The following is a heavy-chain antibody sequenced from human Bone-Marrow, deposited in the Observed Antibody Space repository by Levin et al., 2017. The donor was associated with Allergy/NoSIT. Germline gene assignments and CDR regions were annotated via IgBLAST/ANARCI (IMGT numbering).Heavy chain of an antibody. CDR1: GFTFRNHG. CDR3: AKDGDGSAYLSFDY. CDR2: VSSDGTTT. J-gene: IGHJ4*02. D-gene: IGHD3-10*01. V-gene: IGHV3-30*18. Sequence: GGSLRLSCEASGFTFRNHGMHWVRQAPGKGLEWVAVVSSDGTTTYYADSVKGRFTISRDNSKNTLYLQVNSLRTDDTALYYCAKDGDGSAYLSFDYWGQGTLVAVSS.